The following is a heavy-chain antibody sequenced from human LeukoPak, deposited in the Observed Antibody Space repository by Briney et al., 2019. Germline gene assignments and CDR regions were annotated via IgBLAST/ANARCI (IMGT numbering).Heavy chain of an antibody. CDR3: ARDFCSGGSCYPDAFDI. Sequence: PGGSLRLSCAASGFTFSSYGMHWVRQAPGKGLEWVAVIWYDGTNTYYADSVKGRFTISRDNSKNTLYLQMNSLRAEDTAVYYCARDFCSGGSCYPDAFDIWGQGIMVTVSS. J-gene: IGHJ3*02. V-gene: IGHV3-33*01. D-gene: IGHD2-15*01. CDR2: IWYDGTNT. CDR1: GFTFSSYG.